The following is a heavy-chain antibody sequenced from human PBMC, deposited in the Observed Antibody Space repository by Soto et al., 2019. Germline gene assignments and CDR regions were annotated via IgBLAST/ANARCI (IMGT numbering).Heavy chain of an antibody. CDR3: ATVATGSHDWFDP. D-gene: IGHD1-1*01. J-gene: IGHJ5*02. V-gene: IGHV3-13*01. Sequence: TGGALRISFSTSGFTLSTYDLPWVRPATGKGLEWVAGLSYAGDTYYPGSVKGRFTTFRDNAKNTVYLQLNSLTAEDTAVYYCATVATGSHDWFDPWGQGTLVTVSS. CDR2: LSYAGDT. CDR1: GFTLSTYD.